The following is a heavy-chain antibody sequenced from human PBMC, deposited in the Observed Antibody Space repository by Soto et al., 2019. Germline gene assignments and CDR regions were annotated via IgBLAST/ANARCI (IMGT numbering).Heavy chain of an antibody. CDR1: GFSFSSYS. Sequence: EVQLVESGGGLVKPGGSLRLSCAASGFSFSSYSMNWVRQAPGKGLEWVSSISSSASHINYADSVKGRFTISRDNAKKSLYQQMNSLRCEDTAVYYCARGYTGYCSGGTCYWFDPWGQGTLVTVSS. D-gene: IGHD2-15*01. V-gene: IGHV3-21*01. CDR3: ARGYTGYCSGGTCYWFDP. CDR2: ISSSASHI. J-gene: IGHJ5*02.